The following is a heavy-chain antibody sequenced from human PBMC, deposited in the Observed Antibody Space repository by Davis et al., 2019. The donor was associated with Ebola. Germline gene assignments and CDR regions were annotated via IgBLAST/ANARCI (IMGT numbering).Heavy chain of an antibody. CDR1: GYTFTGYY. CDR3: ARPNYYGSGSYYNGLAY. J-gene: IGHJ4*02. V-gene: IGHV1-2*06. D-gene: IGHD3-10*01. CDR2: INPNSGGT. Sequence: ASVKVSCKASGYTFTGYYMHWVRQAPGQGLEWMGRINPNSGGTNYAQKFQGRVTMTRDTSISTAYMELSRLRSDDTAVYYCARPNYYGSGSYYNGLAYWGQGTLVTVSS.